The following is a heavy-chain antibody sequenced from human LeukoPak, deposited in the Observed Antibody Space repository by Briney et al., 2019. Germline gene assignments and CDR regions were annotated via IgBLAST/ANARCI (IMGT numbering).Heavy chain of an antibody. Sequence: GASVKVSCKASGNTFTNNGISWVRQAPGQGLEWMGWISAHNGNTNYAQKFQGRVTMTTDTSTSTAYMELRSLRSDDTAVYYCARDLEPLITPPTYYYYYYMDVWGKGTTVTISS. V-gene: IGHV1-18*01. D-gene: IGHD1-14*01. J-gene: IGHJ6*03. CDR3: ARDLEPLITPPTYYYYYYMDV. CDR1: GNTFTNNG. CDR2: ISAHNGNT.